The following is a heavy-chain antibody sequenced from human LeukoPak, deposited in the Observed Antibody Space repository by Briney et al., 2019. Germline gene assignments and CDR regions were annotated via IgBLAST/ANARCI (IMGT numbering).Heavy chain of an antibody. D-gene: IGHD6-13*01. J-gene: IGHJ5*02. CDR1: GGSISSYD. CDR2: IYYSGST. V-gene: IGHV4-59*01. Sequence: SETLSLTCTVSGGSISSYDWSWIRQPPGKGLEWIGYIYYSGSTNYNPSLKNRVTISVDTSKNQFSLKLSSVTAADTAVYYCARERGSRWKTNNNWFDPWGQGTLVTVSS. CDR3: ARERGSRWKTNNNWFDP.